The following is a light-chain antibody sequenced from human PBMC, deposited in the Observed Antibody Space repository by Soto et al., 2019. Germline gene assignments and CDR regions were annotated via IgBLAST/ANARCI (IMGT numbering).Light chain of an antibody. J-gene: IGLJ2*01. V-gene: IGLV2-14*01. CDR2: EVN. CDR3: SSYTSSSTVV. CDR1: SSDIGGYNY. Sequence: QSALTQPASVSGSPGQSITISCTGTSSDIGGYNYVSWYQQYPGKAPKLMIYEVNNRPSGVSNRFSGSKSGNTASLTISGLQAEDEADYYCSSYTSSSTVVFGGGTKLTVL.